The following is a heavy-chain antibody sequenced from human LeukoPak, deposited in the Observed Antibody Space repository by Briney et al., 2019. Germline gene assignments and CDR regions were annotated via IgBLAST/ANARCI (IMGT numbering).Heavy chain of an antibody. V-gene: IGHV3-23*01. J-gene: IGHJ4*02. CDR3: AKVPDSRYCSSTSCYGGPFDY. CDR1: GFTFSSYA. Sequence: GGSLRLSCAASGFTFSSYAMSWVRQAPGKGLEWVSAISGSGGSTYYADSVKGRFTISRDNSKNTLYLQMNSLRAEDTAVYYCAKVPDSRYCSSTSCYGGPFDYWGQGTLVTVSS. D-gene: IGHD2-2*01. CDR2: ISGSGGST.